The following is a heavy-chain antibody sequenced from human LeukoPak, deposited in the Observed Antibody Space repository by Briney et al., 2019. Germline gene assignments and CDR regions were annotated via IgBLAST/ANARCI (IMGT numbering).Heavy chain of an antibody. V-gene: IGHV4-4*02. CDR3: ARGDRDGIAVAGLFFDY. Sequence: SETVSLTCAVSGGSINSSNWWSWVRQPPGKGLEWIGEIYHSGSTNYNPSLKSRVTVSVDKSKNQFSLKLSSVTAADTAVYYCARGDRDGIAVAGLFFDYWGQGTLVTVSS. J-gene: IGHJ4*02. CDR2: IYHSGST. D-gene: IGHD6-19*01. CDR1: GGSINSSNW.